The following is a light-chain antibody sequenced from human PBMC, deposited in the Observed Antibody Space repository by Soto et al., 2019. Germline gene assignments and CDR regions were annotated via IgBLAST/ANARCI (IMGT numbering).Light chain of an antibody. J-gene: IGKJ1*01. Sequence: EVVLTQSPGTLSLSPGERATLSCRASQSFTNTYLAWYRQKPGQAPRLLIYDASSRATGISDRFSGSASGTDFTLTISRLEPEDFAVYYCQQYGVSPRTFGQGTKVEIK. CDR1: QSFTNTY. CDR3: QQYGVSPRT. CDR2: DAS. V-gene: IGKV3-20*01.